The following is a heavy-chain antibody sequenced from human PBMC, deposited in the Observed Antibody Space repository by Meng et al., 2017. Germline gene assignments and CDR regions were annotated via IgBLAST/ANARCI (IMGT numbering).Heavy chain of an antibody. CDR1: GYTFTSYG. V-gene: IGHV1-18*01. CDR3: ARDYNYYDSSGYYYVGAFDI. Sequence: ASVKVSCKASGYTFTSYGLSWVRQAPGQGLEWMGWISAYNGNTNYAQKLQGRVTMTTDTSTSTAYMELRSLRSDDTAVYYCARDYNYYDSSGYYYVGAFDIWGQGTMVTVSS. J-gene: IGHJ3*02. D-gene: IGHD3-22*01. CDR2: ISAYNGNT.